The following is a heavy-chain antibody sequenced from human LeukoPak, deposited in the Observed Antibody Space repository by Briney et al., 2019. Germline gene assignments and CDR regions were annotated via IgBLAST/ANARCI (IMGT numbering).Heavy chain of an antibody. CDR1: GYSFTSYW. J-gene: IGHJ6*03. CDR3: ARLVNYYYYYMDV. Sequence: GESLKISCKGSGYSFTSYWIGWVRQMPRKGLEWMGIIYPGDSDTRYSPSFQGQVTISADKSISTAYLQWSSLRASDTAMYYCARLVNYYYYYMDVWGKGTTVTVSS. V-gene: IGHV5-51*01. D-gene: IGHD2-21*01. CDR2: IYPGDSDT.